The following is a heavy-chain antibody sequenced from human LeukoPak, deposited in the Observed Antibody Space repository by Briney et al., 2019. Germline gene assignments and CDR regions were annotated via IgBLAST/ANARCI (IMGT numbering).Heavy chain of an antibody. V-gene: IGHV3-48*01. D-gene: IGHD1-14*01. J-gene: IGHJ4*02. Sequence: GGSLRLSCAASGFTFSTYNMNWVRQAPGKGLEWISYINSFSTIIYYADSVKGRFTISRDNAKNSLYLQMNSLRVEDTAVYYCARDSSEARLTGWGQGTLVTVSS. CDR3: ARDSSEARLTG. CDR2: INSFSTII. CDR1: GFTFSTYN.